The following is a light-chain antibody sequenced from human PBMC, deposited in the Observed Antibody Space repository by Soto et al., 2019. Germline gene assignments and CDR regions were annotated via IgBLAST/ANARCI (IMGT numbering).Light chain of an antibody. V-gene: IGKV1-27*01. J-gene: IGKJ1*01. CDR2: GAS. Sequence: DIQMTQSPSSLSASVGDRVTITCRAIQGISNYLAWYQQKPGKVPYLLIYGASTLQSGVPSRFSGSGSGTDFSLTISSLQPEDVATYYCQKYNSGPWTFGQGTKVEIK. CDR3: QKYNSGPWT. CDR1: QGISNY.